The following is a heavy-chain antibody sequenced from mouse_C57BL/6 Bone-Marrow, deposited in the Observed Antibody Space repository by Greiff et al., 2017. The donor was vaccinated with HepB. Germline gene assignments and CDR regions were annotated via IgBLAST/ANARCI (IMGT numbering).Heavy chain of an antibody. D-gene: IGHD5-1-1*01. CDR3: AGYNSRYLGDNSAMDY. J-gene: IGHJ4*01. V-gene: IGHV1-81*01. Sequence: QVQLQQSGAELARPGASVKLSCKASGYTFTSYGISWVKQRTGQGLEWIGEIYPRSGNTYYNEKFKGKATLTADKSSSTAYMELRSLTSEDSAVYDCAGYNSRYLGDNSAMDYWGQVTSVTASS. CDR2: IYPRSGNT. CDR1: GYTFTSYG.